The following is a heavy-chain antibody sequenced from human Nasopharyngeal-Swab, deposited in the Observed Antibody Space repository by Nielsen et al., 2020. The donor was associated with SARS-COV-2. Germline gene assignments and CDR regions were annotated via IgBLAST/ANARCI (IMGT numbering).Heavy chain of an antibody. CDR3: ARDRRYYDFWSGYYGWFDP. CDR2: ISAYNGNT. D-gene: IGHD3-3*01. J-gene: IGHJ5*02. V-gene: IGHV1-18*01. Sequence: ASVKVSCKASGYTFTSYGISWVRQAPGQGLERMGWISAYNGNTNYAQKLQGRVTMTTDTSTSTAYMELRSLRSDDTTVYYCARDRRYYDFWSGYYGWFDPWGQGTLVTVSS. CDR1: GYTFTSYG.